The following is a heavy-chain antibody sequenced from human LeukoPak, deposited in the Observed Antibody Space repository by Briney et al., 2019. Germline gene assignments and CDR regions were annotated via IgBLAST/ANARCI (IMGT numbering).Heavy chain of an antibody. J-gene: IGHJ5*02. Sequence: GGSLRLSCATSGFTFSNAWMNWVRQAPGKGLEWVGRISSNSDGGTIDYAAPVKGRFTLSRDDSKTTRYLQMNSLQTEDTAVYYCATDFYDSTWGQGTLVTVSS. V-gene: IGHV3-15*07. CDR2: ISSNSDGGTI. D-gene: IGHD3-22*01. CDR3: ATDFYDST. CDR1: GFTFSNAW.